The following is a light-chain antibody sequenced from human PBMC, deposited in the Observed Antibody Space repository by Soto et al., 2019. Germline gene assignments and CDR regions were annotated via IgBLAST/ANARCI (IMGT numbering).Light chain of an antibody. Sequence: EIVLMQSPGTLSLSPGERATLSCRASQSVSNNYVARYQQKPGQAPSLLIAGASSRATGIPDRFSGSGSGTDVTLTISRLEPEDFAVYYCQQYGSSPPLTFGGGTKVEIK. J-gene: IGKJ4*01. CDR3: QQYGSSPPLT. CDR2: GAS. CDR1: QSVSNNY. V-gene: IGKV3-20*01.